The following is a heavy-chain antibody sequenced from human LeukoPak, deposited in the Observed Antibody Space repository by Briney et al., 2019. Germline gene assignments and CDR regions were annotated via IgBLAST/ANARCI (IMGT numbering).Heavy chain of an antibody. CDR1: GFTFSRYA. V-gene: IGHV3-64D*06. D-gene: IGHD2-2*01. CDR3: AKASRDTGTSGPYFYGMDV. CDR2: ISSNGGST. Sequence: GGSLRLSCSASGFTFSRYAMHWVRQAPGKGLEYVSAISSNGGSTYYADSVKGRFTISRDNSKNTLYLQISSLRAEDTAVYYCAKASRDTGTSGPYFYGMDVWGQGTTVTVSS. J-gene: IGHJ6*02.